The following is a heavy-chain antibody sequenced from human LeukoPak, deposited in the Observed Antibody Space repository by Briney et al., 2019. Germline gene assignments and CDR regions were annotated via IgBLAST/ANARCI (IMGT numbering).Heavy chain of an antibody. CDR3: ARDRYYGSGSYYNPRRGYLDY. V-gene: IGHV4-34*01. D-gene: IGHD3-10*01. J-gene: IGHJ4*02. Sequence: SETLSLTCAVYSGSFSGYYWSWIRQPPGKGLEWIGEINHSGSTNHNPSLKSRVTISVDTSKNQFSLKLSSVTAADTAVYYCARDRYYGSGSYYNPRRGYLDYWGQGTLVTVSS. CDR1: SGSFSGYY. CDR2: INHSGST.